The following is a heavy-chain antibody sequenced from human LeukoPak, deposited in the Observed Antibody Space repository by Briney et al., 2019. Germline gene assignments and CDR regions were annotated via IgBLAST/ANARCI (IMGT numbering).Heavy chain of an antibody. J-gene: IGHJ3*02. D-gene: IGHD6-13*01. CDR1: GFTFTSSA. Sequence: SVKVSCKASGFTFTSSAVQWVRQARGQRLEWIGWVVVGSGNTNYAQKFQERVTITRDMSTSTAYMELSSLRSEDTAVYYCAADIAAAGTGAFDIWGQGTMVTVSS. CDR2: VVVGSGNT. V-gene: IGHV1-58*01. CDR3: AADIAAAGTGAFDI.